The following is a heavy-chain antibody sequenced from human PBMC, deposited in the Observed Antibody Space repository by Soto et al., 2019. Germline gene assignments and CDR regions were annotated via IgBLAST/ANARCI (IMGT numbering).Heavy chain of an antibody. CDR2: ISYDGSKK. CDR3: AKEFLGDPSSVDAATAY. D-gene: IGHD5-18*01. CDR1: GFTFSRYG. Sequence: QVQLVESGGGVVQPGRSLRLSCGASGFTFSRYGIHWVRQAPGKGLEWVAAISYDGSKKWYADSVKGRFTISRENSKNXXYVQMNSLRAEDTAVYHCAKEFLGDPSSVDAATAYWGQGTLVIVSS. V-gene: IGHV3-30*18. J-gene: IGHJ4*02.